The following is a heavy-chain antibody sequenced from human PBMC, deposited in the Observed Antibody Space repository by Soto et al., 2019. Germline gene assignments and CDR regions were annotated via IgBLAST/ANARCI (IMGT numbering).Heavy chain of an antibody. V-gene: IGHV3-23*01. D-gene: IGHD6-13*01. CDR3: AKGVEQRLVQNWFDP. CDR1: GFTFSSYA. J-gene: IGHJ5*02. Sequence: PVGSLRLSCAASGFTFSSYAMSWVRQAPGKGLEWVSAISGSGGSTYYADSVKGRFTISRDNSKNTLYLQMNSLRAEDPAVYYCAKGVEQRLVQNWFDPWGQGTLVTVSS. CDR2: ISGSGGST.